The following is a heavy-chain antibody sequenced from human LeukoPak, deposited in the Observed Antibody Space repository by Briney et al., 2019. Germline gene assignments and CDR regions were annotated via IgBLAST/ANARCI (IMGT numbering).Heavy chain of an antibody. Sequence: ASVKVSCKASGGTFSSYAISWVRQAPGQGLEWMGRIIPILGIANYAQKFQGRVTITADKSTSTAYMELRSLRSEDTAVYYCARDVYYYDSSGYYYPRDAEYYFDYWGQGTLVTVSS. V-gene: IGHV1-69*04. CDR2: IIPILGIA. D-gene: IGHD3-22*01. J-gene: IGHJ4*02. CDR1: GGTFSSYA. CDR3: ARDVYYYDSSGYYYPRDAEYYFDY.